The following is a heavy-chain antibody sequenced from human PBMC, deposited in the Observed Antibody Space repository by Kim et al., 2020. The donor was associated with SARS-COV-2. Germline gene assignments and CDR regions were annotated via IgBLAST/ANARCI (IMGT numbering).Heavy chain of an antibody. CDR3: ARVFHDYGDYGGDV. J-gene: IGHJ6*02. Sequence: YSQEFQGQVTITGDHSAGTAYMELSSLRSEDTAVYYCARVFHDYGDYGGDVWGQGTTVTVSS. V-gene: IGHV1-3*01. D-gene: IGHD4-17*01.